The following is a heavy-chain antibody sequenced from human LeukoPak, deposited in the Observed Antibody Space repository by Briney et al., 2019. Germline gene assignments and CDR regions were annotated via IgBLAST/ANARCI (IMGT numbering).Heavy chain of an antibody. J-gene: IGHJ4*02. Sequence: TSVKVSCKASGYTFTSNYIHWVRQAPGQGLEWMGMIYPRDGSTSYAQKFQGRVTVTRDTSTSTVHMELSGLRSEDTAVYYCARDQEGFDYWGQGTLVTVSS. CDR1: GYTFTSNY. CDR3: ARDQEGFDY. V-gene: IGHV1-46*01. CDR2: IYPRDGST.